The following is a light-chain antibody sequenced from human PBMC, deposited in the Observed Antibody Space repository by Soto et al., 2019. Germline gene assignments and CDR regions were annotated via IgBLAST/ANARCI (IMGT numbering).Light chain of an antibody. J-gene: IGKJ1*01. CDR1: QDISNY. CDR3: QHDYTSPWT. V-gene: IGKV1-8*01. Sequence: AIRMTQSPSSLSASTGDRVTITCRASQDISNYLVWYQQKPGKAPKVLIHAASTLQGGVSSRFSGSGSGTDFTLTINSLQSEDVATYYCQHDYTSPWTFGQGTKVE. CDR2: AAS.